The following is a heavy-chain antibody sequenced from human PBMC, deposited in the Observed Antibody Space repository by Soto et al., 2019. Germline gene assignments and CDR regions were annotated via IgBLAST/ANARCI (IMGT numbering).Heavy chain of an antibody. V-gene: IGHV1-18*01. J-gene: IGHJ6*03. CDR2: ISAYNGNT. D-gene: IGHD2-15*01. CDR1: GYTFTSYG. Sequence: ASVKVSCKASGYTFTSYGISWVRQAPGQGLEWMGWISAYNGNTNYAQKLQGRVTMTTDTSTSTAYMELRSLRSDDTAVYYCARGLNIGVVGGYYYMDVWGKGTTVTVSS. CDR3: ARGLNIGVVGGYYYMDV.